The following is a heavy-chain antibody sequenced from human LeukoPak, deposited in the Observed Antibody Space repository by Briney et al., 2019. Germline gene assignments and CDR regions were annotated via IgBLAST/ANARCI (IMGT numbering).Heavy chain of an antibody. CDR3: ARALLPRSLFDF. V-gene: IGHV4-39*07. CDR1: VGSISKTNY. CDR2: ISYSGGT. J-gene: IGHJ4*02. D-gene: IGHD3-10*01. Sequence: SETLSLTCTVSVGSISKTNYWGWIRQSPGKGLEWIGSISYSGGTYYNPALKSRVTISVDRSSTQFSLKLTSLTAADTAVYYCARALLPRSLFDFWGQGTLVTVSS.